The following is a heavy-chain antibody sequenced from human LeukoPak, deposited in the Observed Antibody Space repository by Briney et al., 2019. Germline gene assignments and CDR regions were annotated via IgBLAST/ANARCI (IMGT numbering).Heavy chain of an antibody. D-gene: IGHD3-10*01. CDR2: IYYSGST. CDR3: ASRIWFGEDDAFDI. V-gene: IGHV4-59*01. J-gene: IGHJ3*02. CDR1: GGSISSYY. Sequence: PSETLSLTCTVSGGSISSYYWSWIRQPPGKVLEWIGYIYYSGSTTYNPSLKSRVTISVDTSKIQFSLKRSSVTAADTAVYYCASRIWFGEDDAFDIWGQGTMVTVSS.